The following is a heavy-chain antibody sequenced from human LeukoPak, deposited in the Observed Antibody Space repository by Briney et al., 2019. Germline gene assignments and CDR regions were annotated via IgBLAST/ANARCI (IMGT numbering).Heavy chain of an antibody. CDR1: GYTFTDYY. CDR2: INPNSGGA. Sequence: ASVKVSCKASGYTFTDYYVHWVRQSPGQGLEWMEWINPNSGGANYAQKFQGRVTMTRDTSISAAYMELSRLRSDDTAVYYCARVRSSSLFDYWGQGTLVTVSS. V-gene: IGHV1-2*02. D-gene: IGHD6-13*01. CDR3: ARVRSSSLFDY. J-gene: IGHJ4*02.